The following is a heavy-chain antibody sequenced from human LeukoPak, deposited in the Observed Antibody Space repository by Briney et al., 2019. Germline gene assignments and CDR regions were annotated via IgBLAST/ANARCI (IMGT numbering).Heavy chain of an antibody. J-gene: IGHJ4*02. D-gene: IGHD6-13*01. CDR3: ARQAAAGTGRDY. CDR1: GFTFSDHY. CDR2: IRKKGNSYTT. V-gene: IGHV3-72*01. Sequence: GGSLRLSCAVSGFTFSDHYMEWGRQAPGKGLEWVGRIRKKGNSYTTEYAASGRGRFTISKDDSKTSVYLQMNSLKTEETAVYYCARQAAAGTGRDYWGQGTLVTVSS.